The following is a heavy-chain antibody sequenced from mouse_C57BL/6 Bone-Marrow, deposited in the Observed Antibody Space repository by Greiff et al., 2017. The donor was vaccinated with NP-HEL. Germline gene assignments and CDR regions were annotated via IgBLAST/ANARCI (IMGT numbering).Heavy chain of an antibody. Sequence: EVKLMESGGGLVQPKGSLKLSCAASGFSFNTYAMNWVRQAPGKGLEWVARIRSKSNNYATYYADSVKDRFTISRDDSESMLYLQMNNLKTEDTAMYYCVRQRYGSSLDYWGQGTTLTVSS. CDR2: IRSKSNNYAT. J-gene: IGHJ2*01. D-gene: IGHD1-1*01. CDR1: GFSFNTYA. CDR3: VRQRYGSSLDY. V-gene: IGHV10-1*01.